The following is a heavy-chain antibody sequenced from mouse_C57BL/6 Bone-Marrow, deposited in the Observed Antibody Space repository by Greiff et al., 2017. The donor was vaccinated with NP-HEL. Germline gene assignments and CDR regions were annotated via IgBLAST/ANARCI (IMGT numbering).Heavy chain of an antibody. CDR3: ARDYYGSSYYAMDY. D-gene: IGHD1-1*01. CDR2: ISYDGSN. V-gene: IGHV3-6*01. J-gene: IGHJ4*01. CDR1: GYSITSGYY. Sequence: EVHLVESGPGLVKPSQSLSLTCSVTGYSITSGYYWNWIRQFPGNKLEWMGYISYDGSNNYNPSLKNRISITRDTSKNQFFLKLNSVTTEDTATYYCARDYYGSSYYAMDYWGQGTSVTVSS.